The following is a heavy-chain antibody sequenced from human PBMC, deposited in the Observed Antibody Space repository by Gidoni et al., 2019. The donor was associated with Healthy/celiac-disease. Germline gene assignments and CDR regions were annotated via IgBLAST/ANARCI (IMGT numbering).Heavy chain of an antibody. D-gene: IGHD2-8*01. Sequence: QVQLQESGPGLVKPSETLSLTCTVSGGSISRYYWSWIRQPPGKGLEWIGYIYYSGSTNYNPSLKSRVTISVDTSKNQFSLKLSSVTAADTAVYYCARSSSLVCTNGVCYYWYFDLWGRGTLVTVSS. CDR2: IYYSGST. J-gene: IGHJ2*01. V-gene: IGHV4-59*01. CDR3: ARSSSLVCTNGVCYYWYFDL. CDR1: GGSISRYY.